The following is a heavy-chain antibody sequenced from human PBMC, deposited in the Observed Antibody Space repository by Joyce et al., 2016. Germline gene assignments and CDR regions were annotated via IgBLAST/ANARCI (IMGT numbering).Heavy chain of an antibody. V-gene: IGHV4-31*03. CDR3: ARGGYSYGSAYND. J-gene: IGHJ4*02. CDR2: IYYRGST. Sequence: QVQLQESGPGLVKPSQTLSLTCTVSRGYISGSSFFWSWIRQHPGTGLEWIGYIYYRGSTFYNPSLKSRLNITIDTSKNQFSLRLTSVTAADTAVYYCARGGYSYGSAYNDWGQGTLVTVSS. CDR1: RGYISGSSFF. D-gene: IGHD5-18*01.